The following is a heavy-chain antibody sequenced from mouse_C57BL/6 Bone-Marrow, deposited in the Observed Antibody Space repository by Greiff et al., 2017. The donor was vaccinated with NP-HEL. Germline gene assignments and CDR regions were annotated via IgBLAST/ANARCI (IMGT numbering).Heavy chain of an antibody. CDR1: GFNFKDDY. D-gene: IGHD2-4*01. J-gene: IGHJ3*01. Sequence: VQLQQSGAELVRPGASVKLSCTASGFNFKDDYMHWVKQRPEQGLEWIGWIDPDNGDTEYASKFQGKATITADTSSNTAYLQLSSLTSEDTAVYYCARYDYNRCAYWGQGTLVTVSA. CDR2: IDPDNGDT. CDR3: ARYDYNRCAY. V-gene: IGHV14-4*01.